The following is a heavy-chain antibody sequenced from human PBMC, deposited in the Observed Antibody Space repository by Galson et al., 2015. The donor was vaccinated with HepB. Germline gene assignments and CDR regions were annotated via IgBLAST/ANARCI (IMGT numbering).Heavy chain of an antibody. CDR2: ISSSSSYI. Sequence: SLRLSCAASGFTFSSYSMNWVRQAPGKGLEWVSSISSSSSYIYYADSVKGRLTISRDNAKNSLYLQMNSLRAEDTAVYYCARKYQLLLGEDYYYYGTDVWGQGTTVTVSS. V-gene: IGHV3-21*01. CDR1: GFTFSSYS. J-gene: IGHJ6*02. CDR3: ARKYQLLLGEDYYYYGTDV. D-gene: IGHD2-2*01.